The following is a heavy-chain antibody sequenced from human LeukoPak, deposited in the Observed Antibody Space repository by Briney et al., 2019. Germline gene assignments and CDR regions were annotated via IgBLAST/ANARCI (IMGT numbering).Heavy chain of an antibody. V-gene: IGHV1-18*01. J-gene: IGHJ6*02. CDR3: ARDLPGYCSSTSCPTAYYYYGMDV. Sequence: ASVKVSCKASGYTFTSYGISLVRQAPGQGLEWMGWMSAYNGNTNYAQKLQGRVTMTTDTSTSTAYMELRSLRSDDTAVYYCARDLPGYCSSTSCPTAYYYYGMDVWGQGTTVTVSS. CDR2: MSAYNGNT. CDR1: GYTFTSYG. D-gene: IGHD2-2*01.